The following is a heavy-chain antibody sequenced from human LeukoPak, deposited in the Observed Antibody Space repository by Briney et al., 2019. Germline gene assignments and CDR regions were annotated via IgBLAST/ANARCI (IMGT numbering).Heavy chain of an antibody. J-gene: IGHJ4*02. D-gene: IGHD3-22*01. CDR2: MNPNSGNT. Sequence: ASVKVSCQASGYTFTRYDINWVRQATGQGLEWMGWMNPNSGNTGYAQKFQSRVTITRNTSISTAYMELSRLRSEDTAVYYCARGPYYYDSSGFDYWGQGTLVTVSS. V-gene: IGHV1-8*03. CDR1: GYTFTRYD. CDR3: ARGPYYYDSSGFDY.